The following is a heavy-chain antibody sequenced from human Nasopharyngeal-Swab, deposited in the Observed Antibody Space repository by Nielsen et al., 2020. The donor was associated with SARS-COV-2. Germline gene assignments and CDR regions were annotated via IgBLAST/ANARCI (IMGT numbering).Heavy chain of an antibody. V-gene: IGHV3-23*03. Sequence: GESLKISCAASGFSFSTYDMSWVRQAPGKGLEWVSVIYGGDGRTEYADAVKGRFTISRDNSKNMLYLQMNSLRAEDTAVYYCTKGAWLDDWGKGTLVTVSS. J-gene: IGHJ4*02. CDR3: TKGAWLDD. D-gene: IGHD3-16*01. CDR1: GFSFSTYD. CDR2: IYGGDGRT.